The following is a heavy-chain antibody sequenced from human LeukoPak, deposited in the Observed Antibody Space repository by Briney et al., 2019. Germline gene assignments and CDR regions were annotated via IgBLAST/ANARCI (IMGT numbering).Heavy chain of an antibody. V-gene: IGHV4-4*09. CDR2: IYTSGST. CDR3: ARRGGSYYGSLDY. Sequence: NASETLSLTCAVYGGSFSGYYWSWIRQPPGKGLEWIGYIYTSGSTNYNPSLKSRVTISVDTSKNQFSLKLSSVTAADTAVYYCARRGGSYYGSLDYWGQGTLVTVSS. J-gene: IGHJ4*02. D-gene: IGHD1-26*01. CDR1: GGSFSGYY.